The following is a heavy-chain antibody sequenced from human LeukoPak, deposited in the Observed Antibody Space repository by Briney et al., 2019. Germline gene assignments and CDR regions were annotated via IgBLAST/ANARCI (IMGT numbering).Heavy chain of an antibody. J-gene: IGHJ4*02. Sequence: SETLSLTCTVSGGSISSSSYYWGWIRQPPGKGLEWIGNIYYSGSTYYNPSLKSRVTISVDTSKYQFSLKLSSVTAADTAVYYCARYFEAAAGTDLFDYWGQGTLVTVSS. CDR2: IYYSGST. V-gene: IGHV4-39*01. CDR3: ARYFEAAAGTDLFDY. D-gene: IGHD6-13*01. CDR1: GGSISSSSYY.